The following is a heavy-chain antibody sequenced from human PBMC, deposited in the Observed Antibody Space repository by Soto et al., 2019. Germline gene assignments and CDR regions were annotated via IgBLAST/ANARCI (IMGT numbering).Heavy chain of an antibody. CDR1: GFTFTMHA. D-gene: IGHD3-3*01. Sequence: EVRVLESGGGSVQPGGSLRLSCVASGFTFTMHAMTWVRQGPGMGPEWASSISANGKHTYYADSVKGRFTISRDNSKNTLYLQMNSLRVEDTAIYYCVKDWSGGKCPCMDVWDQGTTVTVSS. CDR2: ISANGKHT. J-gene: IGHJ6*02. CDR3: VKDWSGGKCPCMDV. V-gene: IGHV3-23*01.